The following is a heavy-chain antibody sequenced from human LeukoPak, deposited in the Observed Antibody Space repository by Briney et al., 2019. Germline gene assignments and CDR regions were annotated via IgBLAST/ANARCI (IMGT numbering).Heavy chain of an antibody. J-gene: IGHJ4*02. V-gene: IGHV3-21*01. CDR1: GFTFSRHA. CDR2: ITSSASYS. D-gene: IGHD1-26*01. Sequence: GGSLRLSCAASGFTFSRHAMNWVRQAPGKGLEWVSSITSSASYSYHSDSVKGRFTISRDNAKNSLYLQMNSLRVEDTAVYYCASENIVGASGALFDYWGQGTLVTVSS. CDR3: ASENIVGASGALFDY.